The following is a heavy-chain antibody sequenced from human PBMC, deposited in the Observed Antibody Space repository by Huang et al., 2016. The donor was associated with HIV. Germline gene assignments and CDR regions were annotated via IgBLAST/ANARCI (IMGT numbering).Heavy chain of an antibody. CDR2: ISYDGRSQ. V-gene: IGHV3-30*18. J-gene: IGHJ4*02. CDR3: AKESRWFSDFDH. D-gene: IGHD2-15*01. CDR1: GFKLSGLG. Sequence: QVHLVESGGGVVQPGGSLRLSCAASGFKLSGLGMHWVRQAPGKGLEWVAVISYDGRSQFYTDSVKGRFTISRDNSDNTLSLQMKGLRPADTAVYYCAKESRWFSDFDHWGQGVLVSVSS.